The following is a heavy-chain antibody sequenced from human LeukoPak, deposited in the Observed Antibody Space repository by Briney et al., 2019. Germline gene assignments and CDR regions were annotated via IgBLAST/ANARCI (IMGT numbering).Heavy chain of an antibody. CDR1: GFTFSSYS. D-gene: IGHD3-10*01. J-gene: IGHJ4*02. Sequence: PGGSPRLSCAASGFTFSSYSMNWVRQAPGKGLEWVSSISSTSDYIYYADSVEGRFTISRDNAKNSLYLQMNSMRAEDTAVYYCASPLGRGVDSWGQGTLVTVSS. CDR3: ASPLGRGVDS. V-gene: IGHV3-21*01. CDR2: ISSTSDYI.